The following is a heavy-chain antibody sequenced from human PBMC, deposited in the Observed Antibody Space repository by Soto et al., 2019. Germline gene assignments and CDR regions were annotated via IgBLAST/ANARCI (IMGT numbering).Heavy chain of an antibody. CDR3: ARRLSTMVRGLINYYYGMDV. CDR1: GFTFSSYD. J-gene: IGHJ6*02. Sequence: GSLRLSCAASGFTFSSYDMHWVRQATGKGLEWVSAIGTAGDTYYPGSVKGRFTISRENAKNSLYLQMNSLRAGDTAVYYCARRLSTMVRGLINYYYGMDVWGQGTTVTVSS. CDR2: IGTAGDT. V-gene: IGHV3-13*04. D-gene: IGHD3-10*01.